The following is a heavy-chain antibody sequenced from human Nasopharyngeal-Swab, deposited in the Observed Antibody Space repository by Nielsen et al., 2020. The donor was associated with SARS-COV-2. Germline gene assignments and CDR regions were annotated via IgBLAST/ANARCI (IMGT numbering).Heavy chain of an antibody. Sequence: GESLEISCQVSGYSFIDYWIGWVRQMTGRGLEWMGIIYPGDSDTRYNPSFQGQVTISAYNSISTAYLQRGSLKASDSAMYYCARPLAAASYYFDYWGQGTLVTVSS. CDR3: ARPLAAASYYFDY. CDR1: GYSFIDYW. J-gene: IGHJ4*02. CDR2: IYPGDSDT. V-gene: IGHV5-51*01. D-gene: IGHD6-25*01.